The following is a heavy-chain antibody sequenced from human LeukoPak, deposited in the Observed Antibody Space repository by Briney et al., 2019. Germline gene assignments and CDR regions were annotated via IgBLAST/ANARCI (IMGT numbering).Heavy chain of an antibody. D-gene: IGHD3-22*01. CDR2: IYYSGST. J-gene: IGHJ4*02. CDR3: AGGSGYLYYFDY. CDR1: GGSISSYY. Sequence: SETLSLTCTVSGGSISSYYWSWIRQPPGKGLEWIGYIYYSGSTNYNPSLKSRVTISVDTSKNQFSLKLSSVTAADTAVHYCAGGSGYLYYFDYWGQGTLVTVSS. V-gene: IGHV4-59*01.